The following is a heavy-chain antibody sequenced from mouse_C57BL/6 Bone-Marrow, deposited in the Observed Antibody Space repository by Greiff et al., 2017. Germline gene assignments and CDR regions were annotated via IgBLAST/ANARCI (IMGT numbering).Heavy chain of an antibody. CDR3: ASAYDYDGAWFAY. Sequence: VKLVESGPGLVQPSQSLSITCTVSGFSLTSYGVHWVRQSPGKGLEWLGVIWSGGSTDYNAAFISRLSISKDNSKSQVFFKMNSLQADDTAIYYCASAYDYDGAWFAYWGQGTLVTVSA. CDR2: IWSGGST. D-gene: IGHD2-4*01. CDR1: GFSLTSYG. V-gene: IGHV2-2*01. J-gene: IGHJ3*01.